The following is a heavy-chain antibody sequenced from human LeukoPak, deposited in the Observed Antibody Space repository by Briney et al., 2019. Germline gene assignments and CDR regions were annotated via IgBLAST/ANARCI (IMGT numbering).Heavy chain of an antibody. CDR1: GFTFSSYE. D-gene: IGHD6-19*01. J-gene: IGHJ4*02. Sequence: GGSLRLSCAASGFTFSSYEMNWVRQAPGKGLEWVSYISSSGSTIYYADSVKGRFTISRENAKNSLYLQMNSLRAEDTAVYYCARDLTPYDYYSSGWYGYWGQGTLVTVSS. CDR2: ISSSGSTI. V-gene: IGHV3-48*03. CDR3: ARDLTPYDYYSSGWYGY.